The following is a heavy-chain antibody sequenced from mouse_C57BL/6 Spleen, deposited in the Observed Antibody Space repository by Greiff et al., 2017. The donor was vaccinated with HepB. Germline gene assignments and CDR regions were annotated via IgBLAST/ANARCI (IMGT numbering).Heavy chain of an antibody. CDR3: AIWSDYTSFAY. D-gene: IGHD2-4*01. CDR1: GYTFTSYW. V-gene: IGHV1-74*01. CDR2: IHPSDSDT. Sequence: QVQLQQPGAELVKPGASVKVSCKASGYTFTSYWMHWVKQRPGQGLEWIGRIHPSDSDTNYNQKFKGKATLTVDKSSSTAYMQLISLTSEDSAVYYCAIWSDYTSFAYWGQGTLVTVSA. J-gene: IGHJ3*01.